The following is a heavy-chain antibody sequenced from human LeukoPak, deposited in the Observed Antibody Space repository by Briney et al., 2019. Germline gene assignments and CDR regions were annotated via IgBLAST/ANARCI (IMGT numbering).Heavy chain of an antibody. CDR2: ISGSSGYT. Sequence: KPGGSLRLSCAASGSPFSDYYVSGIREARRKGLEWVSYISGSSGYTNYADSVKGRFTISRDNDKNSLYLQMNNLGAEDTAVYYCARDRGYAFDIWGQGTMVTVSS. CDR1: GSPFSDYY. J-gene: IGHJ3*02. D-gene: IGHD5-12*01. V-gene: IGHV3-11*06. CDR3: ARDRGYAFDI.